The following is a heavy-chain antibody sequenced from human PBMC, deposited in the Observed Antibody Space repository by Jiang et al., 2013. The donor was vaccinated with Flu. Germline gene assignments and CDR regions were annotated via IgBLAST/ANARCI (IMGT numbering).Heavy chain of an antibody. CDR2: IIPIFGTA. CDR1: GGTFSSYA. CDR3: ASRSTVTTDYYYYGMDV. D-gene: IGHD4-17*01. V-gene: IGHV1-69*01. Sequence: SGAEVKKPGSSVKVSCKASGGTFSSYAISWVRQAPGQGLEWMGGIIPIFGTANYAQKFQGRVTITADESTSTAYMELSSLRSEDTAVYYCASRSTVTTDYYYYGMDVWGQGTTVTVSS. J-gene: IGHJ6*02.